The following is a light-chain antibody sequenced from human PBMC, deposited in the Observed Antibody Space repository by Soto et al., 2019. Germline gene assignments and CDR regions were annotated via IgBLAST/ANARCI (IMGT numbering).Light chain of an antibody. CDR1: QAIRTA. CDR2: AAS. CDR3: LLDFGYFWA. Sequence: AIQLTQSPSSLSASVVDRLTITFLASQAIRTALGWYQQKPGQVPKLLIYAASTLQSGVPSRFRGSGSGTDFTLTISSLQPEDFATYYCLLDFGYFWAFGQGTKVDIK. V-gene: IGKV1-6*02. J-gene: IGKJ1*01.